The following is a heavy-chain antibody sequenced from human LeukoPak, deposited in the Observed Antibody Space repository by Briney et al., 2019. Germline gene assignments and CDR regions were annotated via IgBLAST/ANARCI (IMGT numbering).Heavy chain of an antibody. Sequence: SETLSLTCAVYGGSFSGYYWSWIRQPPGKGLEWIGEINHSGSTNYNPSLKSRVTISVDTSKNQFSLKLSSVTAADTAVYYCAIGSALYDFWSCYYNGRYYFDYGGEGTLVTVSS. CDR3: AIGSALYDFWSCYYNGRYYFDY. J-gene: IGHJ4*02. CDR1: GGSFSGYY. CDR2: INHSGST. D-gene: IGHD3-3*01. V-gene: IGHV4-34*01.